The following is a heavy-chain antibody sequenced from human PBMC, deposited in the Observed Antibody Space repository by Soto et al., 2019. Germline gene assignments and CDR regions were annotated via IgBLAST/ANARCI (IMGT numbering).Heavy chain of an antibody. CDR1: GGSISSSNW. CDR2: IYHSGST. CDR3: ARVSGSYYYGMDV. D-gene: IGHD1-26*01. Sequence: QVQLQESGPGLVKPSGTLSLTCAVSGGSISSSNWWSWVRQPPGKGLEWIGEIYHSGSTNYNPSLKSRGTLSIDQXKNQFSLKLSSVTAADTAVYYCARVSGSYYYGMDVWGQGTTVTVSS. V-gene: IGHV4-4*02. J-gene: IGHJ6*02.